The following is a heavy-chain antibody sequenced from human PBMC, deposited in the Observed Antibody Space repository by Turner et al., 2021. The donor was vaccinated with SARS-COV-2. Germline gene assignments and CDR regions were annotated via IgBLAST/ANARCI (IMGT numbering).Heavy chain of an antibody. CDR1: GFTFSTTW. V-gene: IGHV3-15*01. CDR3: ATANKFYDYMDV. CDR2: IKSKIEGGTV. Sequence: EVQLVVSGGGLVEPGGSLRVSCAASGFTFSTTWMTRVRQAPGKGLEWVGRIKSKIEGGTVDYAAPVKGRFTISRDDSEDTLYMQMNSLKTEDTAVYYCATANKFYDYMDVWGEGATVTVSS. J-gene: IGHJ6*03.